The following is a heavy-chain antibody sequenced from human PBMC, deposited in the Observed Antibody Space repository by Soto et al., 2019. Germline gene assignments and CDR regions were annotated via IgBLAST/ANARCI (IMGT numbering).Heavy chain of an antibody. CDR3: AKRYSYGNNYFDY. Sequence: QVQLVESGGGVVQPGRSLRLSCAASGFTFSSYGMHWVRQAPGKGLEWVAIISYDGNNKYYADSVKGRFTISRDNFKNTLYQQMNSLRAEDTAVYYCAKRYSYGNNYFDYWGQGTLVTVSS. CDR2: ISYDGNNK. CDR1: GFTFSSYG. D-gene: IGHD5-18*01. V-gene: IGHV3-30*18. J-gene: IGHJ4*02.